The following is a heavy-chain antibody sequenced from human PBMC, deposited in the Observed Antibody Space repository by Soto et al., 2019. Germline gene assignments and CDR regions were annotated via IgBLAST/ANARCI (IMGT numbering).Heavy chain of an antibody. J-gene: IGHJ4*02. CDR2: ISTGGSNI. CDR3: ARERGASFDY. V-gene: IGHV3-48*03. D-gene: IGHD3-10*01. CDR1: GFTFSNYE. Sequence: GGSLRLSCAASGFTFSNYEMNWVRQAPGKGLEWVSYISTGGSNIYYADSVKGRFTMSRDNAKNSLYLQMNSLRAEDTAVYYCARERGASFDYWGQGTLVTVSS.